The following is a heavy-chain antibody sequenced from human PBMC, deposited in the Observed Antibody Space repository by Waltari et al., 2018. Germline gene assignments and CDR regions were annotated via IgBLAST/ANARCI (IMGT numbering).Heavy chain of an antibody. Sequence: EVQLVESGGGLVQPGGSLRLSCAASGFTVSSNYMSWVRQAPGKGLEWVSVIYSGGSTYYADSVKGRFTISRDNSKNTLYLQMNSLRAEDTAVYYCARDLKYTNGWYDMPLWGQGTLVTVSS. D-gene: IGHD6-19*01. CDR2: IYSGGST. J-gene: IGHJ4*02. CDR3: ARDLKYTNGWYDMPL. CDR1: GFTVSSNY. V-gene: IGHV3-66*02.